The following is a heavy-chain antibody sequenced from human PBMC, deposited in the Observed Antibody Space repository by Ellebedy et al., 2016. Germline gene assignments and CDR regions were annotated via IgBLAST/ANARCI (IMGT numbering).Heavy chain of an antibody. CDR2: IWYDGSNK. Sequence: GESLKISCAASGFTFSSYGMHWVRQAPGKGLEWVAVIWYDGSNKYYADSVKGRFTISRDNSKNTLYLQMNSLRAEDTAVYYCARDRGAAAGTADYWGQGTLVTVSS. D-gene: IGHD6-13*01. CDR1: GFTFSSYG. J-gene: IGHJ4*02. CDR3: ARDRGAAAGTADY. V-gene: IGHV3-33*01.